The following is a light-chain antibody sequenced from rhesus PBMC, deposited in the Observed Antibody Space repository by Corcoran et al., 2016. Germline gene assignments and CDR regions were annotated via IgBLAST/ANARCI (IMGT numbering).Light chain of an antibody. CDR1: QSVSSS. Sequence: EIVMTQSPATLSLSPGERATLSCRASQSVSSSLAWYQQKPGQAPRLLIYGASSRATGIPDRVRGSGFGTEFTLTISSLQPEDFAIYYCQQHNSYPLTFGGGTKVEIK. CDR2: GAS. V-gene: IGKV3-42*03. CDR3: QQHNSYPLT. J-gene: IGKJ4*01.